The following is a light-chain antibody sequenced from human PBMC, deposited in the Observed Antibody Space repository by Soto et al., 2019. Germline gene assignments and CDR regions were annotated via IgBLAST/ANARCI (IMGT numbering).Light chain of an antibody. CDR3: QQYGSSPFT. CDR1: QSVSSSY. CDR2: GAS. V-gene: IGKV3-20*01. J-gene: IGKJ3*01. Sequence: GTLSLSPGERATLSYSARQSVSSSYLTWYQQKPGQAPRLLIYGASSRATGIPDRLSGSGSGTDFTLTISRLEPEDFAVYYCQQYGSSPFTFGPGSRWIS.